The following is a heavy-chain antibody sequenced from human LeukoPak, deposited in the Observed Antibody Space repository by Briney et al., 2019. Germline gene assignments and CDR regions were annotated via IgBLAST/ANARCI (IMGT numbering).Heavy chain of an antibody. Sequence: SETLSLTCTVSGGSISSSSYYWGWIRQPPGKGLEWIGSIYYSGSTYYNPPLKSRVTISVDTSKNQFSLKLSSVTAADTAVYYCAREGYSGYSPWFDYWGQGTLVTVSS. J-gene: IGHJ4*02. CDR2: IYYSGST. D-gene: IGHD5-12*01. V-gene: IGHV4-39*07. CDR1: GGSISSSSYY. CDR3: AREGYSGYSPWFDY.